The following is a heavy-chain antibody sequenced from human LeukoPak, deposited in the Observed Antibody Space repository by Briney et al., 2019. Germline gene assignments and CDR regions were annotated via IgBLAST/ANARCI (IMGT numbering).Heavy chain of an antibody. J-gene: IGHJ6*03. CDR1: GGSFSGYY. CDR2: INHSGST. CDR3: ARAPPRHDYYYYYYMDV. Sequence: SETLSLTCAVYGGSFSGYYWSWIRQPPGKGLEWIGEINHSGSTNYNPSLKSRVTISVDTSKNQFSLKLSSVTAADTAVYYCARAPPRHDYYYYYYMDVWGKGATVTVSS. V-gene: IGHV4-34*01.